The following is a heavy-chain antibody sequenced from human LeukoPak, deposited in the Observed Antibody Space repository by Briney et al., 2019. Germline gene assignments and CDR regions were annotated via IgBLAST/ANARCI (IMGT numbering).Heavy chain of an antibody. D-gene: IGHD4-17*01. J-gene: IGHJ4*02. CDR1: GGSFSGYY. CDR2: INHSGST. V-gene: IGHV4-34*01. Sequence: ASETLSLTCAVYGGSFSGYYWSWIRQPPGKGLEWIGEINHSGSTNYNPSLKSRVTISVGTSKNQFSLKLTSVTAADTAVYYCARGGRNGDYVADYWGQGTLVTVSS. CDR3: ARGGRNGDYVADY.